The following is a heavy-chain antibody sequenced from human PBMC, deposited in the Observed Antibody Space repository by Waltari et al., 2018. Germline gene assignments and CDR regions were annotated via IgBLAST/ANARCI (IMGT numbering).Heavy chain of an antibody. J-gene: IGHJ4*02. CDR3: ARVAIPYSSSWNDY. CDR1: GYTFTGYY. CDR2: INPNRGGT. D-gene: IGHD6-13*01. V-gene: IGHV1-2*06. Sequence: QVQLVQSGAEVKKPGASVKVSCKASGYTFTGYYMHWVRQAPGQGLEWMGRINPNRGGTNYAQKFQGRVTMTRDTSISTAYMELSRLRSDDTAVYYCARVAIPYSSSWNDYWGQGTLVTVSS.